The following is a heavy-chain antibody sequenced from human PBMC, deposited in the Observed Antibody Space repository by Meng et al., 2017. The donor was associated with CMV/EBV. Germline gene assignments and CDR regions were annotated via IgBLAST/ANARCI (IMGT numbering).Heavy chain of an antibody. V-gene: IGHV1-69*02. CDR2: IIPILGIA. CDR1: GGTFSSYT. Sequence: ASGGTFSSYTISWVRQAPGQGLEWMGRIIPILGIANYAQKFQGRVTITADKSTSTAYMELSSLRSEDTAVYYCARGGSRGGTSNFDYWGQGTLVTVFS. CDR3: ARGGSRGGTSNFDY. D-gene: IGHD1-1*01. J-gene: IGHJ4*02.